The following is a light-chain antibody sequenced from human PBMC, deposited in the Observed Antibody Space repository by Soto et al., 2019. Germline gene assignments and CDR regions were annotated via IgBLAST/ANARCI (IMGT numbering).Light chain of an antibody. Sequence: EIVLTQSPGTLSLSPGERATLSCRVSQSVSSSYLAWYQHKPGQGPRLLIYGASIRATGIPDRFSGSGSGTDFTLTISRLEPEDFAVYFCQQYGTSPWTFGQGTKVEIK. J-gene: IGKJ1*01. V-gene: IGKV3-20*01. CDR2: GAS. CDR1: QSVSSSY. CDR3: QQYGTSPWT.